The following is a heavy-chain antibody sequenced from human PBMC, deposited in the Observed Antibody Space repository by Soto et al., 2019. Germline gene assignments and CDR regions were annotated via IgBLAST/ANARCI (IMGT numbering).Heavy chain of an antibody. D-gene: IGHD3-10*01. CDR1: GFSLSTTGGG. CDR2: IYWDDDK. V-gene: IGHV2-5*02. Sequence: QITLKESGPTLVRPTQTLTLTCTFSGFSLSTTGGGVGWIRQPPGKALEWLALIYWDDDKRYSPSLKSRLTITKDTSKNEVNLTMTNMDPVDTARYYCAQRLPHYGFGRERGNGFEPWGQGTLVTVSS. CDR3: AQRLPHYGFGRERGNGFEP. J-gene: IGHJ5*02.